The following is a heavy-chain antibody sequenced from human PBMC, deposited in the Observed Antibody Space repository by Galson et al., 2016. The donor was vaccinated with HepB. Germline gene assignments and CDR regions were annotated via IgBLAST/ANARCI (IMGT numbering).Heavy chain of an antibody. J-gene: IGHJ3*01. V-gene: IGHV4-59*01. CDR2: ISHSGTT. CDR3: ARTRSAYYYALDV. CDR1: GGINNYH. Sequence: ETLSLTCSVSGGINNYHWSWIRQPPGKGLEWIGYISHSGTTTYNPSLKSRVTISPNTSKKPFSLIPTSVTAADTAVYYCARTRSAYYYALDVWGQGTMLTVSS. D-gene: IGHD3-22*01.